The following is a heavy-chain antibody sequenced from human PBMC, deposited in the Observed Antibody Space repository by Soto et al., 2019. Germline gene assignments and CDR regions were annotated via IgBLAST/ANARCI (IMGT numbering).Heavy chain of an antibody. CDR1: GFTFSSYG. CDR2: ISYDGSNK. V-gene: IGHV3-30*18. D-gene: IGHD2-15*01. J-gene: IGHJ4*02. CDR3: AKVRECLPYSHQRFPNYFDY. Sequence: QVQLVESGGGVVQPGRSLRLSCAASGFTFSSYGMHWVRQAPGKGLEWVAVISYDGSNKYYVDSVQGRFTISRDNSKNTLYLQMSSLRAEDTAVYYCAKVRECLPYSHQRFPNYFDYWGQGTLVTVSS.